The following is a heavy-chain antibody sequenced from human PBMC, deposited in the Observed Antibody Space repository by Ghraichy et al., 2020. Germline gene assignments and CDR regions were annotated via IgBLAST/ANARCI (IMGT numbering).Heavy chain of an antibody. Sequence: GESLNISCAASGFPFSSYAMNWVRQAPGKGLEWVSTNRAGNTYDADSVKGRFTISRDNSKNTLYLQMNSLRAEDTAVYYCAKHNSGSYSGPDAFDIWGQGTMVTVSS. J-gene: IGHJ3*02. CDR2: NRAGNT. CDR3: AKHNSGSYSGPDAFDI. CDR1: GFPFSSYA. D-gene: IGHD1-26*01. V-gene: IGHV3-23*01.